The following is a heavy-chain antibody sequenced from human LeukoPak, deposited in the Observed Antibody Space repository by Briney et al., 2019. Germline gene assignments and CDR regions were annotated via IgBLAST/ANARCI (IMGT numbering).Heavy chain of an antibody. V-gene: IGHV3-21*01. Sequence: GGSLRLSCAASGFTFSNYIMNWVRQAPGKGLEWVSSISRSSIYIYYADSVKGRFTISRDNAKNSLYLQMNSLRADDTAMYYCARARYDSSGYYPILDYWGQGTLVTVSS. D-gene: IGHD3-22*01. CDR1: GFTFSNYI. CDR2: ISRSSIYI. CDR3: ARARYDSSGYYPILDY. J-gene: IGHJ4*02.